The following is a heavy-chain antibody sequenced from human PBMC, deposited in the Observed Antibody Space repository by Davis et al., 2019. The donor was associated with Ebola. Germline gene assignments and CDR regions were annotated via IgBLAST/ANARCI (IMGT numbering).Heavy chain of an antibody. CDR3: ARENGGYCSSTSCLTHFDY. Sequence: AASVKVSCKASGYTFTSYVISWVRQAPGQGLEWMGGIIPIFGTANYAQKFQGRVTITADESTSTAYMELSSLRSEDTAVYYCARENGGYCSSTSCLTHFDYWGQGTLVTVSS. V-gene: IGHV1-69*13. J-gene: IGHJ4*02. D-gene: IGHD2-2*01. CDR1: GYTFTSYV. CDR2: IIPIFGTA.